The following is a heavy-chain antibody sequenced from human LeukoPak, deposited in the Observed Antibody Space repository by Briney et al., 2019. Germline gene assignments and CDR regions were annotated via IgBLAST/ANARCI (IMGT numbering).Heavy chain of an antibody. Sequence: SETLSLTCAVYGGSFSGYYWSWIRQPPGKGLEWIGEINHSGSTNYNPSLKSRVTISVDTSKNQFSLKLSSVTAADTAVYYCARGSMAYYGMDVWGQGTTVTVSS. CDR1: GGSFSGYY. V-gene: IGHV4-34*01. D-gene: IGHD2-8*01. CDR3: ARGSMAYYGMDV. CDR2: INHSGST. J-gene: IGHJ6*02.